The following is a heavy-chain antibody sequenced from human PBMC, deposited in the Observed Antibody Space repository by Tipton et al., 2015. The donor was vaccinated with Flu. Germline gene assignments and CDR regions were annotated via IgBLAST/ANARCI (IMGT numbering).Heavy chain of an antibody. D-gene: IGHD4-23*01. CDR3: AKGRWTGNWLDP. Sequence: TLSLTCAVFGGSFSGYYWTWIRQPPGKGLEWIGEINHSGSTTYSPSLKSRVTISMDTSKNQFSLKLTSVTAADTALYYCAKGRWTGNWLDPWGQGTLVTVSS. CDR1: GGSFSGYY. J-gene: IGHJ5*02. CDR2: INHSGST. V-gene: IGHV4-34*01.